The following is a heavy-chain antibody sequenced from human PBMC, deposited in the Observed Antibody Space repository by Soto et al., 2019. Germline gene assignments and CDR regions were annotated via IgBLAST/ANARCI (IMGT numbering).Heavy chain of an antibody. D-gene: IGHD1-7*01. Sequence: EVQLLESGGGLVQPGGSLRLSCASSGSTFSNYAMTWVRQVPGKGLEWVSTISGSGSATYYADSVKGRFTISRDNSKDTLYLEMNSLRAEDTAVYYCAKDPRLELRGVDSWGQGTLVTVSA. CDR3: AKDPRLELRGVDS. V-gene: IGHV3-23*01. J-gene: IGHJ4*02. CDR1: GSTFSNYA. CDR2: ISGSGSAT.